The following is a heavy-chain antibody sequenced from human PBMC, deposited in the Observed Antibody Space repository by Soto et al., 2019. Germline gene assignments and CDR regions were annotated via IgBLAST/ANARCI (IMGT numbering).Heavy chain of an antibody. V-gene: IGHV4-34*01. CDR2: INHSGST. CDR1: GGSFSGYY. Sequence: QVQLQQWGAGLLKPSETLSLTCAVYGGSFSGYYWSWIRQPPGKGLEWMGEINHSGSTNYNPSLKSRVTISVDTSKNQFSLKLSSVTAADTAVYYCARGGGRRRYYYYYGMDVWGQGTTVTVSS. CDR3: ARGGGRRRYYYYYGMDV. D-gene: IGHD3-16*01. J-gene: IGHJ6*02.